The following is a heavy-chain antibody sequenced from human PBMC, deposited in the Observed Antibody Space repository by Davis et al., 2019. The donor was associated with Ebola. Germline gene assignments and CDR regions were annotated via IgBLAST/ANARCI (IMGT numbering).Heavy chain of an antibody. V-gene: IGHV7-4-1*02. CDR2: INTNTGNP. CDR3: VTENWYRFES. CDR1: GYTFTSYA. Sequence: AASVKVSCKASGYTFTSYAMNWVRQAPGQGLEWMGWINTNTGNPTYAQGFTGRFVFSLDTSVSTAYLQISSLRTEDTAVYYCVTENWYRFESWGQGTLVTVSS. J-gene: IGHJ4*02. D-gene: IGHD1/OR15-1a*01.